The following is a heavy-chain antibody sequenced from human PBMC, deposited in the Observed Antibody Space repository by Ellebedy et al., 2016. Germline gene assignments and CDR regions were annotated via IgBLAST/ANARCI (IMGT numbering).Heavy chain of an antibody. J-gene: IGHJ3*02. CDR2: IIPILSIT. D-gene: IGHD3-22*01. CDR3: ASYDTSDYYGVYRAFDI. Sequence: ASVKVSCKAYGGTFSSYAISWVRQAPGQGLEWMGRIIPILSITNYAQKFQGRVTITADKSTSTAYMELSSLRSEDTAIYYCASYDTSDYYGVYRAFDIWGQGTRVTVSS. V-gene: IGHV1-69*04. CDR1: GGTFSSYA.